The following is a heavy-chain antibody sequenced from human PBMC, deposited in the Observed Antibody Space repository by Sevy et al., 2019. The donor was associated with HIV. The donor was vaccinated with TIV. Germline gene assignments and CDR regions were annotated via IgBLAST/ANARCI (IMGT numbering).Heavy chain of an antibody. V-gene: IGHV3-73*01. CDR2: IRSRADSYET. J-gene: IGHJ5*02. D-gene: IGHD2-15*01. CDR3: TRQGVIAELDL. CDR1: GFNFNIAA. Sequence: GGSLRLSCAASGFNFNIAAIHWVRQAPGRGLEWVARIRSRADSYETEYSASVGGRFTISRDDSRTTAYLQMNSLKTEDTAVYSCTRQGVIAELDLWGQGTLVTVSS.